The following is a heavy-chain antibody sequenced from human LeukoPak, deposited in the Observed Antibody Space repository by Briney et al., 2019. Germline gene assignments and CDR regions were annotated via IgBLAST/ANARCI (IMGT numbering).Heavy chain of an antibody. V-gene: IGHV4-38-2*02. CDR1: GYFISSGNY. Sequence: SETLSLTCTVSGYFISSGNYWGWIRQPPGKGLEWIGSIHHSGSTYYNPSLKSRVTISVDTSKNQFSLKLSSVTAADTAVYYCARSGYYGINWFDPWGQGTLVTVSS. CDR3: ARSGYYGINWFDP. D-gene: IGHD3-3*01. CDR2: IHHSGST. J-gene: IGHJ5*02.